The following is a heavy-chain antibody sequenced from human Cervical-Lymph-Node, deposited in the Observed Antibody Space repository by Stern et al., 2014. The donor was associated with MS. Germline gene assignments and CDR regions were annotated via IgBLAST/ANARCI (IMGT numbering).Heavy chain of an antibody. CDR3: ASANCSSTSCPNWFDP. CDR1: GGSISRGDYY. V-gene: IGHV4-30-4*01. J-gene: IGHJ5*02. Sequence: QVQLQESGPGLVKPSQTLSLTCTVSGGSISRGDYYWSWIRQPPGKGLGWIGYIYYSGRTSYTPALKSRVTISVVTSKNQFSLKLSSVTAADTAVYYCASANCSSTSCPNWFDPWGQGTLVTVSS. D-gene: IGHD2-2*01. CDR2: IYYSGRT.